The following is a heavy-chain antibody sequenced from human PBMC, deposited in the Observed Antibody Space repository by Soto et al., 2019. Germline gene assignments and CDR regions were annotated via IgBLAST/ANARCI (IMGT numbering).Heavy chain of an antibody. CDR3: ARALPIDFWSGSRGYGMDV. CDR1: GGSISSGGYY. CDR2: IYYSGST. D-gene: IGHD3-3*01. V-gene: IGHV4-31*03. J-gene: IGHJ6*02. Sequence: SETLSLTCTVSGGSISSGGYYWSWIRQHPGKGLEWIGYIYYSGSTYYNPSLKSRVTISVDTSKNQFSLKLSSVTAADTAVYYCARALPIDFWSGSRGYGMDVWGQGTTVTVSS.